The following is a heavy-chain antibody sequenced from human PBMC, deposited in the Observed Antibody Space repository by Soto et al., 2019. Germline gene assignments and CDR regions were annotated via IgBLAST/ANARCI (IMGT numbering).Heavy chain of an antibody. CDR3: ARGGIIMTVVVIDAFDI. V-gene: IGHV3-23*01. Sequence: GSLRLSCAASGFTFSSYGMSWVRQAPGKGLEWVSVISGSGGSTYYADSVKGRFTISRDNSKDTLYLQMNSLRAEDTAVYYCARGGIIMTVVVIDAFDIWGQGTMVTVSS. D-gene: IGHD3-22*01. J-gene: IGHJ3*02. CDR2: ISGSGGST. CDR1: GFTFSSYG.